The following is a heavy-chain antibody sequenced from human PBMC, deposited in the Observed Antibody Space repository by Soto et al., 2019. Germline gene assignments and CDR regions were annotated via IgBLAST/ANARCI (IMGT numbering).Heavy chain of an antibody. D-gene: IGHD6-6*01. CDR1: GGTFSSYA. CDR3: ARTYSSSLSYWFDP. CDR2: IIPIFGTA. V-gene: IGHV1-69*01. J-gene: IGHJ5*02. Sequence: QVQLVQSGAEVKKPGSSVKVSCKASGGTFSSYAISWVRQAPGQGLEWMGGIIPIFGTANYAQKFQGRVTITADESTSTAYRELSSLRSEDTAVYYCARTYSSSLSYWFDPWGQGTLVTVSS.